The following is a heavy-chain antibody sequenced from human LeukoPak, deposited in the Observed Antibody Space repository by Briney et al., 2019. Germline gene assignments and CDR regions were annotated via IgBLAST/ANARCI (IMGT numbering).Heavy chain of an antibody. J-gene: IGHJ5*02. CDR2: INHSGST. CDR3: ARGPYYDILTGYSSYNWFDP. V-gene: IGHV4-34*01. CDR1: GGSFSGYY. D-gene: IGHD3-9*01. Sequence: SETLSLICAVYGGSFSGYYWSWSRQPPGKGLEWIGEINHSGSTNYNPSLKSRVTISVDTSKNQFSLKLSSVTAADTAVYYCARGPYYDILTGYSSYNWFDPWGQGTLVTVSS.